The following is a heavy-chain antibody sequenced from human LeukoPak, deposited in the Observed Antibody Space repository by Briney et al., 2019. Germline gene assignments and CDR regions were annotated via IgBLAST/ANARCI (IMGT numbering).Heavy chain of an antibody. V-gene: IGHV4-39*01. D-gene: IGHD4-17*01. CDR3: ARHGGYGDYDPFTRETYAFDI. CDR2: IYYSGST. CDR1: GDSISSSSYY. Sequence: SETLSLTCTVSGDSISSSSYYWGWIRQPPGKGLEWIGSIYYSGSTYYNPSLKSRVTISVDTSKNQFSLKLSSVTAADTAVYYCARHGGYGDYDPFTRETYAFDIWGQGTMVTVSS. J-gene: IGHJ3*02.